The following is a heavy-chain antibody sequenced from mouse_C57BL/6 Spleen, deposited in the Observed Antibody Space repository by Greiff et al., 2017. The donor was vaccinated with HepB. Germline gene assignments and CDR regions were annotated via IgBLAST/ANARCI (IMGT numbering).Heavy chain of an antibody. CDR2: IWSGGST. CDR3: ARSTTVSYWYFDV. Sequence: VKLVESGPGLVQPSQSLSITCTVSGFSLTSYGVHWVRQSPGKGLEWLGVIWSGGSTDYNAAFISRLSISKDNSKSQVFFKMNSLQADDTAIYYCARSTTVSYWYFDVWGTGTTVTVSS. J-gene: IGHJ1*03. V-gene: IGHV2-2*01. D-gene: IGHD1-1*01. CDR1: GFSLTSYG.